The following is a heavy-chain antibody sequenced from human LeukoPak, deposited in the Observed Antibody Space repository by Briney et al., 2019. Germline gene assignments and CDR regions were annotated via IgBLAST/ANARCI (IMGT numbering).Heavy chain of an antibody. CDR1: GFTFSSDA. D-gene: IGHD2-2*01. J-gene: IGHJ5*02. V-gene: IGHV3-23*01. CDR3: AKDRGSSTRPEFRWFDP. Sequence: GGSLRLSCAASGFTFSSDAMIWVRQAPGKGLEWVSAISGSGGSTYYADSVKGRFTISRDNSKNTLYLQMNSLRAEDTAVYYCAKDRGSSTRPEFRWFDPWGQGTLVTVSS. CDR2: ISGSGGST.